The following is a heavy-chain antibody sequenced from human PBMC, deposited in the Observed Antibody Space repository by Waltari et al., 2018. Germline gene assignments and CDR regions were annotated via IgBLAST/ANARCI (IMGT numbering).Heavy chain of an antibody. J-gene: IGHJ5*02. CDR1: GGTFSSYA. D-gene: IGHD3-22*01. CDR2: IIPIFGTA. CDR3: ARDPGGYFDSSGYYYANWFDP. V-gene: IGHV1-69*01. Sequence: QVQLVQSGAEVKKPGSSVKVSCKASGGTFSSYAISWVRQAPGQGLEWMGGIIPIFGTANYAQKFQDRLTITADESTSTAYMELSSLRSEETAVYYCARDPGGYFDSSGYYYANWFDPWGQGTLLTVSS.